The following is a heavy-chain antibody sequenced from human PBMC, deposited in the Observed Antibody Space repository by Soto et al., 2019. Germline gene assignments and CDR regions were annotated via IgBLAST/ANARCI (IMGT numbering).Heavy chain of an antibody. CDR3: ATWHEREHAYDV. V-gene: IGHV3-53*01. D-gene: IGHD1-1*01. J-gene: IGHJ3*01. CDR1: GLTISGKKY. Sequence: GSLRLSCAAXGLTISGKKYVAWVRQAPGKGLEWVSALYDVDGSFYADSVKGRFTTSSDSSKTTVYLQMNDLRPDDTAVYYCATWHEREHAYDVWGQGTTVTVSS. CDR2: LYDVDGS.